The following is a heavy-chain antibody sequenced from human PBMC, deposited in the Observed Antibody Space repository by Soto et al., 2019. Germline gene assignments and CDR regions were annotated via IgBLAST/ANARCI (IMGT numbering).Heavy chain of an antibody. Sequence: SVRVSCKASGGSFSSYAISWVRQAPGQGLEWMGGIIPIFGTANYAQKFQGRVTITADESTSTAYMELSSLRSEDTAVYYCARGLYDFWSGRRDSSYATDVSGPATTLTLSS. D-gene: IGHD3-3*01. CDR2: IIPIFGTA. V-gene: IGHV1-69*13. CDR3: ARGLYDFWSGRRDSSYATDV. J-gene: IGHJ6*02. CDR1: GGSFSSYA.